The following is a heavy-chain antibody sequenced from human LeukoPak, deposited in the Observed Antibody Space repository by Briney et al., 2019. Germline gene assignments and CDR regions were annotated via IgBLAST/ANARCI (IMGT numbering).Heavy chain of an antibody. J-gene: IGHJ4*02. Sequence: ASVKVSCKASGYTFTGYYMHWVRQAPGQGLEWMGWINPNSGGTNDAQKFQGRVTMTRDTSISTAYMELSRLRSDDTAVYYCARDLRLITMVRGVNPVDYWGQGTLVTVSS. CDR3: ARDLRLITMVRGVNPVDY. V-gene: IGHV1-2*02. CDR2: INPNSGGT. D-gene: IGHD3-10*01. CDR1: GYTFTGYY.